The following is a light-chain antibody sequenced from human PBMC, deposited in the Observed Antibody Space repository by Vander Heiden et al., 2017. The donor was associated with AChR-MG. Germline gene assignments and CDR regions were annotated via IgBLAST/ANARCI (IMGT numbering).Light chain of an antibody. CDR3: SSYTSSTTFV. CDR2: DGN. CDR1: SSAVGSYNY. V-gene: IGLV2-14*01. J-gene: IGLJ1*01. Sequence: QSALTQPASVSGSPGQSITISCTGTSSAVGSYNYVSWYQKHPGKATKLMIYDGNVRPSGVSSRFSGSKSGNTASLIISGLQAEDEADYYCSSYTSSTTFVLGTGTKVTVL.